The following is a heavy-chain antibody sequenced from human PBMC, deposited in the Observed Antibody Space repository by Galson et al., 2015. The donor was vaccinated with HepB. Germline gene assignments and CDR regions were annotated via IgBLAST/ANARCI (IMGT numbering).Heavy chain of an antibody. J-gene: IGHJ3*02. Sequence: SLRLSCAASGFTFSDYYMSWIRQAPGKGLEWVSYISSSGSTIYYADSVKGRFTISRDNAKNSLYLQMNSLRAEDTAVHYCARGPGDFDWLLSDAFDIWGQGTMVTVSS. CDR1: GFTFSDYY. V-gene: IGHV3-11*01. CDR3: ARGPGDFDWLLSDAFDI. CDR2: ISSSGSTI. D-gene: IGHD3-9*01.